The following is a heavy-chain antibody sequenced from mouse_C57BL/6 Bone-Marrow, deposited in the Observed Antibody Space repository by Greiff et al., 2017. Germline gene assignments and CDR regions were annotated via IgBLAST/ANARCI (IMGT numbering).Heavy chain of an antibody. V-gene: IGHV5-4*03. CDR2: ISDGGSYT. CDR1: GFTFSSYA. CDR3: ARAGGYYGWYFDV. D-gene: IGHD1-1*02. Sequence: DVKLVESGGGLVKPGGSLKLSCAASGFTFSSYAMSWVRQTPEKRLEWVATISDGGSYTYYPDNVKGRFTISRDNAKNNLYLQMSHLKSEDTAMYYCARAGGYYGWYFDVWGTGTTVTVSS. J-gene: IGHJ1*03.